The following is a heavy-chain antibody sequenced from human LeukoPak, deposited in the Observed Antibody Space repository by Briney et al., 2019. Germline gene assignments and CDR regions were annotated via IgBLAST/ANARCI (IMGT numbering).Heavy chain of an antibody. J-gene: IGHJ4*02. CDR1: GGSISSYY. Sequence: SETLSLTCTVSGGSISSYYWSWIRQPPGKGLEWIGYIYYSGSTNYNPSLKSRVTISVDTSKNQFSLKLSSVTAADTAVYYCAKDGGSGWYYFDYSGPGTLVTVSS. V-gene: IGHV4-59*01. CDR2: IYYSGST. CDR3: AKDGGSGWYYFDY. D-gene: IGHD6-19*01.